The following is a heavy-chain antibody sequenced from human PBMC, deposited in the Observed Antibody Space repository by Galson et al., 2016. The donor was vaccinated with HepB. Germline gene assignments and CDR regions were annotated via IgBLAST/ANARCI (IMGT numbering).Heavy chain of an antibody. V-gene: IGHV3-23*01. D-gene: IGHD3-16*01. Sequence: SLRLSCAGSGFTFGNFAMSWVRQAPGKGLEWLSGISGSGGGTKYAHSPRGRFTISRDNLKNTLYLQMHNLRAEDTALYYCAKDWGRGGAAGTRGSRLDPWGQGTLVTVSS. CDR2: ISGSGGGT. J-gene: IGHJ5*02. CDR1: GFTFGNFA. CDR3: AKDWGRGGAAGTRGSRLDP.